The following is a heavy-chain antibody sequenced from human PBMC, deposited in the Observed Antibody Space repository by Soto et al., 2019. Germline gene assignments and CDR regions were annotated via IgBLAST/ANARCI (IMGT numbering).Heavy chain of an antibody. CDR3: ASNGYYDILTGYSWYFDL. CDR2: IIPIFGTA. J-gene: IGHJ2*01. V-gene: IGHV1-69*01. D-gene: IGHD3-9*01. CDR1: GGTFSSYA. Sequence: QVQLVQSGAEVKKPGSSVKVSCKASGGTFSSYAISWVRQAPGLGLEWMGGIIPIFGTANYAQKFQGRVTITADESTSTAYMELSSLRSEDTAVYYCASNGYYDILTGYSWYFDLWGRGTLVTVSS.